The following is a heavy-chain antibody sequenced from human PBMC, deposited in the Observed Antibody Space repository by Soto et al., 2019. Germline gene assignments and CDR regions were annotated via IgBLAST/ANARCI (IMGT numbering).Heavy chain of an antibody. CDR2: ITGSGGNT. Sequence: EVQVLDSGGGLVQPGGSLRLSCAASGFTFSSYAMSWVRQAPGKGLEWVSSITGSGGNTHYADSVKGRFTISRDNSKNTIYLQMSSLRADDTAVYYCVKLRGVSDWSFDYWGQGTVVTVSS. J-gene: IGHJ4*02. V-gene: IGHV3-23*01. CDR3: VKLRGVSDWSFDY. CDR1: GFTFSSYA. D-gene: IGHD6-19*01.